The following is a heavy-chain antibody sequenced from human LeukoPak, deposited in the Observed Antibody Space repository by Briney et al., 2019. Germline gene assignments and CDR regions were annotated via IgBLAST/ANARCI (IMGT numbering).Heavy chain of an antibody. CDR3: AKGRLGYCSGGSCYPFDY. CDR1: GFTFSSYA. CDR2: ISGSGGST. J-gene: IGHJ4*02. Sequence: GGSLRLSCAASGFTFSSYAMSWVRQAPGKGLEWVSAISGSGGSTYYADSVKGRFTISRDNSKNTLYLQMNSLRAEDTAVYYCAKGRLGYCSGGSCYPFDYWGQGTLVTVSS. V-gene: IGHV3-23*01. D-gene: IGHD2-15*01.